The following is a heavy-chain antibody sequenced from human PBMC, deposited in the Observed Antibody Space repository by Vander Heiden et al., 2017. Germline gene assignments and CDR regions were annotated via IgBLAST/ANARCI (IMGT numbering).Heavy chain of an antibody. J-gene: IGHJ5*02. CDR1: AFPFRGFG. V-gene: IGHV3-33*01. D-gene: IGHD3-3*01. Sequence: VPRLDSGGAVFRPGGSLTPPCAAPAFPFRGFGIHWVRQAPGKGLEWVAVIWYDGSNKYYADSVKGRFTISRDNSKNTLYLQMNSLRAEDTAVYYCARGYYDFWSGYYTDWFDPWGQGTLVTVSS. CDR2: IWYDGSNK. CDR3: ARGYYDFWSGYYTDWFDP.